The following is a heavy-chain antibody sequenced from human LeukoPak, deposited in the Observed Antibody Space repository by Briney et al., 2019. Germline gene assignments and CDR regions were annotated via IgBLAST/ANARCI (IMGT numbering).Heavy chain of an antibody. CDR2: IWYDGSNK. J-gene: IGHJ4*02. CDR1: GFTFSSYG. V-gene: IGHV3-33*06. D-gene: IGHD1-26*01. Sequence: GGSLRLSCAASGFTFSSYGMHWVRQAPGKGPEWVAVIWYDGSNKYYADSVKGRFTISRDNSKNTLYLQMNSLRAEDTAVYYCAKDRGGSYAFDYWGQGTLVTVSS. CDR3: AKDRGGSYAFDY.